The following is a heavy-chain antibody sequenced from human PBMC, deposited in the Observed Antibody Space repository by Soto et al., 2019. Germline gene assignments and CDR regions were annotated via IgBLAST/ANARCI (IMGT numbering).Heavy chain of an antibody. D-gene: IGHD6-13*01. CDR2: TYYSGST. Sequence: SETLSLTCTVSGGSISSGDYYWSWIRQPPGKGLEWIGYTYYSGSTYSNPSLKSRVTISVDTSKNQSSLKLSSVTAADTAVYYGASCIAAAGTGGFDPWGQGTLVTVPQ. V-gene: IGHV4-30-4*01. CDR3: ASCIAAAGTGGFDP. CDR1: GGSISSGDYY. J-gene: IGHJ5*02.